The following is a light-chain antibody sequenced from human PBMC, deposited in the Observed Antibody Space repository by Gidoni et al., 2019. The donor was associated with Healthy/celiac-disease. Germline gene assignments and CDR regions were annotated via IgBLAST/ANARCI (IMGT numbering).Light chain of an antibody. Sequence: DIQMTQSPSSLSASVGDRVTITCQASQDISNYLNWYQQKPGKAPKLLIYDASNLETGVPSRFSGSGSGTDFTFTISSLQPKDIATYYCLQYDNLPRTFGQGTKLEI. CDR3: LQYDNLPRT. CDR1: QDISNY. J-gene: IGKJ2*01. CDR2: DAS. V-gene: IGKV1-33*01.